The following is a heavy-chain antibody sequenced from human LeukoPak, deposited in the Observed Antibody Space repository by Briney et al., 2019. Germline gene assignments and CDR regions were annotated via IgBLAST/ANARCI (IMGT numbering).Heavy chain of an antibody. J-gene: IGHJ4*02. V-gene: IGHV3-30-3*01. CDR1: GFTFSSYA. CDR2: ISYDGSNN. Sequence: PGGSLRLSCAASGFTFSSYAMHWVRQAPGKGLEWVAVISYDGSNNYYTDSVKGRFTISRDNSKNTLYLQMNSLRAEDTAVYYCARDVKSILLIVVVVAAAYYFDYWGQGTLVTVSS. D-gene: IGHD2-15*01. CDR3: ARDVKSILLIVVVVAAAYYFDY.